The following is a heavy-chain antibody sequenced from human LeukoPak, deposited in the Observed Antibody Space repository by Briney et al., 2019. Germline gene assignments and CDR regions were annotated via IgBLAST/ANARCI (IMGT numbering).Heavy chain of an antibody. V-gene: IGHV1-18*01. D-gene: IGHD6-19*01. CDR1: GYTFTSYG. CDR2: ISAYNGNT. CDR3: ARAALKGWLVQSWFDY. Sequence: ASVKVSCKASGYTFTSYGISWVRQAPGQGLEWMGWISAYNGNTNYAQKLQGRVTMTTDTSTSTAYMELRSLRSDDTAVYYCARAALKGWLVQSWFDYWGRGTLVTVSS. J-gene: IGHJ4*02.